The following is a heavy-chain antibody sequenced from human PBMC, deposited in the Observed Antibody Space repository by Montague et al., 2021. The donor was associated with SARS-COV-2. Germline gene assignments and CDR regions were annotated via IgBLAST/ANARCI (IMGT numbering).Heavy chain of an antibody. D-gene: IGHD2-2*01. J-gene: IGHJ3*01. V-gene: IGHV4-61*01. CDR2: IYYSGST. Sequence: SETLSLTCSVPGGSVSSGSCYWSWIRQPPGKGLEWIGYIYYSGSTNYNPSLKSRVTISVDTSKNQFSLKLSSVTAADTAMYYCAKEREVVRAARTLVAFDLWGQGTMVTVSS. CDR1: GGSVSSGSCY. CDR3: AKEREVVRAARTLVAFDL.